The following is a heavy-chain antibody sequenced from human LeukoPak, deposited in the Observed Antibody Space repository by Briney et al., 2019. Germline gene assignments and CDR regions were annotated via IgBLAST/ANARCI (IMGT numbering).Heavy chain of an antibody. J-gene: IGHJ4*02. V-gene: IGHV3-7*03. Sequence: GGSLRLSCAASGFALSSHWMTWVRQVPGRGPEWVANVNRDGSETYYLDPVKGRFTISRDNAKNSLYLQMNSLRADDTAVYYCVKDSPPRYSGSPPAYWGQGTLVTVSS. CDR2: VNRDGSET. D-gene: IGHD1-26*01. CDR1: GFALSSHW. CDR3: VKDSPPRYSGSPPAY.